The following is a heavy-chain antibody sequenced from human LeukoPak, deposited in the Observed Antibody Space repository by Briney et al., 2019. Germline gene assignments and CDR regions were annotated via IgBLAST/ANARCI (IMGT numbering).Heavy chain of an antibody. D-gene: IGHD3-10*02. J-gene: IGHJ6*04. V-gene: IGHV3-66*01. CDR3: AELGITMIGGV. CDR2: TYSGGST. Sequence: GGSLRLSCAASGFTVSSNYMTWVRQAPGKGLEWVSVTYSGGSTYYADSVKGRFTISRDNAKNSLYLQMNSLRAEDTAVYYCAELGITMIGGVWGKGTTVTISS. CDR1: GFTVSSNY.